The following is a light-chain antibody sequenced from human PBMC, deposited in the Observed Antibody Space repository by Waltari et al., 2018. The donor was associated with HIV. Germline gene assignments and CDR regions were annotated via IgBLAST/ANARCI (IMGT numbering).Light chain of an antibody. Sequence: SDRTKPPTATGSPAQSVPFSRTGYSVDVERTDFLSWYQQPPGKAPKLMIYEVTKRPSGVPERFSGSKSGNTASLTVSGLQAEDEADYYCSSYAGSNNLLFGGGTKLTVL. CDR3: SSYAGSNNLL. CDR1: SVDVERTDF. V-gene: IGLV2-8*01. J-gene: IGLJ2*01. CDR2: EVT.